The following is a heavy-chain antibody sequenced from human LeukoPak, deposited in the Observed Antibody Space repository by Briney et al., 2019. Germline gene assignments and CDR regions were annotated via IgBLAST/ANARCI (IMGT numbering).Heavy chain of an antibody. V-gene: IGHV4-61*02. CDR3: ARELVAVAGIEYFFDY. J-gene: IGHJ4*02. CDR1: GGSISSGSYY. CDR2: IYTSGST. Sequence: PSQTLSLTCTVSGGSISSGSYYWSWIRQPAGKGLEWIGRIYTSGSTNYNPSLKSRVTISVDTSKNQFSLKLSSVTAADTAVYYCARELVAVAGIEYFFDYWGQGTLVTVPS. D-gene: IGHD6-19*01.